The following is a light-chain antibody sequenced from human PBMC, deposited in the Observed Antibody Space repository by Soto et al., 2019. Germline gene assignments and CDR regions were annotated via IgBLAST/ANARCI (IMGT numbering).Light chain of an antibody. Sequence: EIVLTQSPATLSLSPGERATLSCRASPSVSSYFAWYQQKPGQAPRLLIYDASNRATGIPARFSGSGSGTDFTLTISSLEPEDFAVYYCQQRSNWPPIFTFGPGTKVDIK. CDR2: DAS. CDR1: PSVSSY. V-gene: IGKV3-11*01. J-gene: IGKJ3*01. CDR3: QQRSNWPPIFT.